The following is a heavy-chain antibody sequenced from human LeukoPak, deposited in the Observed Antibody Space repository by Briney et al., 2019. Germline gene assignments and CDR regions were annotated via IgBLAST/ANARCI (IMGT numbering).Heavy chain of an antibody. Sequence: SETLSLTCTVSGYSISSGYYWGWIRQPPGKGLEWIGSIYHSGSTNYNPSLKSRVTISVDTSKNQFSLKLSSVTAADTAVYYCASSGNLMVRGVTFDYWGQGTLVTVSS. CDR3: ASSGNLMVRGVTFDY. J-gene: IGHJ4*02. D-gene: IGHD3-10*01. CDR1: GYSISSGYY. CDR2: IYHSGST. V-gene: IGHV4-38-2*02.